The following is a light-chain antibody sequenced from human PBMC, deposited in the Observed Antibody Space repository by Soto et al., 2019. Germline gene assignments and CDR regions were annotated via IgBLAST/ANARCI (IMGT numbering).Light chain of an antibody. V-gene: IGKV1-8*01. CDR2: AAS. J-gene: IGKJ2*01. Sequence: AIRMTQSPSSFSASTGDRVTITCRASQGISSYLAWYQQKPGKAPKLLIYAASTLQSGVPSRFSGSGSGTDFTLTISCLQSEDFATYYCQQYYSYPFYTFGQGTKVDIK. CDR1: QGISSY. CDR3: QQYYSYPFYT.